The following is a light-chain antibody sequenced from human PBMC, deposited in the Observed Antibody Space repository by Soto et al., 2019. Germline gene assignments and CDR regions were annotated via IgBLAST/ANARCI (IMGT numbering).Light chain of an antibody. J-gene: IGLJ1*01. CDR3: TSYTSSITYV. CDR2: EVS. Sequence: HSVLTQPASVSGSPGQSITISCTGTSSDVGGYNYVSWYQQHPGKAPKLMIYEVSNRPSGVSNRFSGSKSGNTASLTISGLQAEDEADYYCTSYTSSITYVFGTGTKVT. V-gene: IGLV2-14*01. CDR1: SSDVGGYNY.